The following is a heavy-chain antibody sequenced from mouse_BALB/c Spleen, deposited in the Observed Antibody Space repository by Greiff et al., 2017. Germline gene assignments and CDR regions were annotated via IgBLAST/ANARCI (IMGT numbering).Heavy chain of an antibody. CDR1: GFAFSSYD. J-gene: IGHJ2*01. D-gene: IGHD2-14*01. CDR2: ISSGGGST. V-gene: IGHV5-12-1*01. CDR3: ARRRYDDYFDY. Sequence: EVNVVESGGGLVKPGGSLKLSCAASGFAFSSYDMSWVRQTPEKRLEWVAYISSGGGSTYYPDTVKGRFTISRDNAKNTLYLQMSSLKSEDTAMYYCARRRYDDYFDYWGQGTTLTVSS.